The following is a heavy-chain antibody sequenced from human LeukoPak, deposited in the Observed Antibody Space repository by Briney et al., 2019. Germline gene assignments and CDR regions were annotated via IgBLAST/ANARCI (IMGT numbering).Heavy chain of an antibody. CDR3: ARSTAGYFDY. J-gene: IGHJ4*02. CDR1: GFTFSSYE. V-gene: IGHV3-21*01. CDR2: ISSSSSYI. Sequence: GGSLRLSCAASGFTFSSYEMNWVRQAPGKGLEWVSSISSSSSYIYYADSVKGRFTISRDNAKNSLYLQMNSLRAEDTAVYYCARSTAGYFDYWGQGTLVTVSS. D-gene: IGHD2-2*01.